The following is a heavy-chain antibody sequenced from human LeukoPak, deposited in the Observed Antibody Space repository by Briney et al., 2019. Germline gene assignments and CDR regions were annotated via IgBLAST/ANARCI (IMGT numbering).Heavy chain of an antibody. CDR1: GGSISSYY. CDR3: ARGIESSTSWIDP. J-gene: IGHJ5*02. V-gene: IGHV4-59*01. Sequence: SETLSLTCTVSGGSISSYYWSWIRQPPGKGLEWIVYIYYSGSTNYNPSLKSRVTISVDTSKNQFSLKLSSVTAADTAVYYCARGIESSTSWIDPWGQGTLVTVSS. CDR2: IYYSGST. D-gene: IGHD2-2*01.